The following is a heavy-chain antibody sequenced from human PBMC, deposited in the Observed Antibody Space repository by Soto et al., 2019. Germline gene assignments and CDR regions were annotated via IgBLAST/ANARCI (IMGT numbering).Heavy chain of an antibody. D-gene: IGHD5-18*01. CDR3: ARGANGYYYFDY. J-gene: IGHJ4*02. CDR1: GFSLGDYW. V-gene: IGHV3-74*01. Sequence: EVQLVESGGGLVQPGGSLRLSCAASGFSLGDYWMHWVRQAPGEGLVWLSRITRDGSSTNYADSVKGRFTISRDNAKNTMYLQVNSLRGEDTDVYYCARGANGYYYFDYWGQGTLVTVSS. CDR2: ITRDGSST.